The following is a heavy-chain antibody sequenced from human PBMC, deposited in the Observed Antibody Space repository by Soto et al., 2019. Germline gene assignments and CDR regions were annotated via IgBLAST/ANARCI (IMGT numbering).Heavy chain of an antibody. V-gene: IGHV4-28*01. D-gene: IGHD6-13*01. CDR2: IYYSGST. CDR3: ASGYSRVPGLPTD. Sequence: SETLSLTCAVSGYSISSSNWWGWIRQPPGKGLEWIGYIYYSGSTYYNPSLKSRVTMSVDTSKNQFSLKLSSVTAVDTAVYYCASGYSRVPGLPTDWGQGTLVTVSS. J-gene: IGHJ4*02. CDR1: GYSISSSNW.